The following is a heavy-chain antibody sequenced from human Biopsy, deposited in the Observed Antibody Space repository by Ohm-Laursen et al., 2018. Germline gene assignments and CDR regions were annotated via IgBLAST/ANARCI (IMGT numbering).Heavy chain of an antibody. CDR3: ARDSGILNYGNFKYYHYYGMDV. CDR2: IYYSVMT. D-gene: IGHD4-11*01. J-gene: IGHJ6*02. Sequence: TLSLTCTVSDVSISTYYWSWIRQPPGKGLEWIGHIYYSVMTNYNPSLQSRVSISVDTSRNQVSLTLRSVTAADTAVYYCARDSGILNYGNFKYYHYYGMDVWGQGTKVTVSS. CDR1: DVSISTYY. V-gene: IGHV4-59*01.